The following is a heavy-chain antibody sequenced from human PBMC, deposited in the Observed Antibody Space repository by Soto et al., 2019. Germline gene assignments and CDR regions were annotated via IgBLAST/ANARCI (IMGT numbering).Heavy chain of an antibody. CDR1: GYTFTSYA. Sequence: ASVKVSCKASGYTFTSYAMHWVRQAPGQRLEWMGWINAGNGNTKYSQKFQGRVTITRDTSASTAYMELSSLRSEDTAVYYCARAPRSTMIVVAARPFQFDYWGQGTLVTVSS. CDR3: ARAPRSTMIVVAARPFQFDY. J-gene: IGHJ4*02. V-gene: IGHV1-3*01. D-gene: IGHD3-22*01. CDR2: INAGNGNT.